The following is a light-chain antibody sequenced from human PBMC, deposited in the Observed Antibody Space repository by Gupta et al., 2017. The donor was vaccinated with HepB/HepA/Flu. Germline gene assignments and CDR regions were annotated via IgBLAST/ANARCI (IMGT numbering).Light chain of an antibody. V-gene: IGKV3-11*01. J-gene: IGKJ1*01. CDR3: QQRDTWPRT. Sequence: IVLTQSPATLSLSPGERATLSCRASQSVSSYLVWYQQKSGQAPRLLIYDASNRATGIPARFSGSGSETDFTLTISSLEPEDFAVYYCQQRDTWPRTFGQGTKVEIK. CDR2: DAS. CDR1: QSVSSY.